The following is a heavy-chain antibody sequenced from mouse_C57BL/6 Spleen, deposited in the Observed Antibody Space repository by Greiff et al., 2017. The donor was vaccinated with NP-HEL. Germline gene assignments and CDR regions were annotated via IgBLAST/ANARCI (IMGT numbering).Heavy chain of an antibody. Sequence: EVQLVESGGGLVKPGGSLKLSCAASGFTFSSYAMSWVRQTPEKRLEWVATISDGGSYTYYPDNVRGRFTICRDNAKNNLYLQMSHLKSEDTARYYCARGAVVGFDAMDYWGQGTSVTVSS. CDR2: ISDGGSYT. V-gene: IGHV5-4*01. J-gene: IGHJ4*01. D-gene: IGHD1-1*01. CDR3: ARGAVVGFDAMDY. CDR1: GFTFSSYA.